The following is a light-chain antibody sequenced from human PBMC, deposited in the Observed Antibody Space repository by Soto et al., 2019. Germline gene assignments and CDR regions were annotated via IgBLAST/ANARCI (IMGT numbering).Light chain of an antibody. CDR3: QHYYSYPYS. CDR2: KAA. Sequence: DIQMTQSPSTLAASVGDRVTITCRASQSISSWLAWYQQKPGKAPKLLIYKAASLESGVPSRFSGSGSGTEFTLSISSLQPDDVATYYCQHYYSYPYSFGQGTKLEIK. CDR1: QSISSW. V-gene: IGKV1-5*03. J-gene: IGKJ2*01.